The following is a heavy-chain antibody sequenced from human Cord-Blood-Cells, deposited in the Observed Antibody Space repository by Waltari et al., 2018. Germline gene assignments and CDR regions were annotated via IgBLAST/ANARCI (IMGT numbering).Heavy chain of an antibody. CDR2: IFSNDEK. D-gene: IGHD6-6*01. CDR3: ARIAEWYSSSLCVDC. V-gene: IGHV2-26*01. J-gene: IGHJ4*02. CDR1: GFSLSHSRMG. Sequence: QVTLKESGPVLVKPTEILTLTRTVSGFSLSHSRMGVSWIRQPPGKALEWLAHIFSNDEKSYRTSVKRMLTICKATSKSQVVLTVNNRDPVETATYYCARIAEWYSSSLCVDCWGQGTLVTVSA.